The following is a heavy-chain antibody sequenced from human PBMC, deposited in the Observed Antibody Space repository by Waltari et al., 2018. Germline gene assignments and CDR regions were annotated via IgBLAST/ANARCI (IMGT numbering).Heavy chain of an antibody. Sequence: QVQLVQSGAEVKKPGASVKVSCKASGYTFTSYDINWVRQATGQGLEWMGWMNPNSGNTGYAQKFQGRVTMTEDTSTDTAYMELSSLRSEDTAVYYCAVRRLVADILGQGTMVTVSS. D-gene: IGHD3-10*02. CDR3: AVRRLVADI. CDR1: GYTFTSYD. J-gene: IGHJ3*02. V-gene: IGHV1-8*02. CDR2: MNPNSGNT.